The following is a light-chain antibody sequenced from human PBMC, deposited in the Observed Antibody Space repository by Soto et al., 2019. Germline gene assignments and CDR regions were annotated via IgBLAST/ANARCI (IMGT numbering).Light chain of an antibody. CDR3: QQYGSSPWT. J-gene: IGKJ1*01. Sequence: EIVLTQSPGTLSLSPGERATLSCRASQSVSSNSLAWYQQKPGQAPRVLLYGASSRATAIPDRFSGSGSGADFTLTISRLEPEDFAVYYCQQYGSSPWTFGQGTKVEIK. CDR1: QSVSSNS. CDR2: GAS. V-gene: IGKV3-20*01.